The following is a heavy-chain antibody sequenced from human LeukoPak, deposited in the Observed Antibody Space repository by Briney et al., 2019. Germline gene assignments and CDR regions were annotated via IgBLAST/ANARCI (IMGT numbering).Heavy chain of an antibody. D-gene: IGHD6-19*01. J-gene: IGHJ4*02. CDR1: GYTFTSYG. Sequence: ASVKVSCKASGYTFTSYGISWVRQAPGQGLEWMGRIIPIFGTANYAQKFQGRVTITTDESTSTAYMELSSLRSEDTAVYYCAVYSSGWYGENYYFDYWGQGTLVTVSS. CDR2: IIPIFGTA. V-gene: IGHV1-69*05. CDR3: AVYSSGWYGENYYFDY.